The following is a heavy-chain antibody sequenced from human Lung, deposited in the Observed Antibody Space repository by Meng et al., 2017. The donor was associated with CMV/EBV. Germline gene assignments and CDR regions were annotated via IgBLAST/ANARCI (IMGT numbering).Heavy chain of an antibody. CDR3: AGHYDILTGLSA. CDR1: GFTFSGYN. V-gene: IGHV3-21*06. Sequence: GGSXRLXXAASGFTFSGYNMHWVRQAPGKGLEWVSSISTSATYIYYADSVKGRFTISRVNAKNSLFLQMNSLRAEDTAVYYCAGHYDILTGLSAWGHGTLVTVSS. J-gene: IGHJ5*01. CDR2: ISTSATYI. D-gene: IGHD3-9*01.